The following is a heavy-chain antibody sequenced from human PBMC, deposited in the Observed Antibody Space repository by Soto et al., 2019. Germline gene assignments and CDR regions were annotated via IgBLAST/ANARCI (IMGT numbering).Heavy chain of an antibody. CDR1: GFTFSSYG. Sequence: PGGSLRLSCAASGFTFSSYGMHWVRQAPGKGLEWVAVIWYDGSNKYYADSVKGRFTISRDNAKNTLYLQMNSLRAEDTAVYYCARDELLGYCSSTSCQYYYYYYMDVWGKGTTVTVSS. CDR3: ARDELLGYCSSTSCQYYYYYYMDV. J-gene: IGHJ6*03. D-gene: IGHD2-2*01. CDR2: IWYDGSNK. V-gene: IGHV3-33*01.